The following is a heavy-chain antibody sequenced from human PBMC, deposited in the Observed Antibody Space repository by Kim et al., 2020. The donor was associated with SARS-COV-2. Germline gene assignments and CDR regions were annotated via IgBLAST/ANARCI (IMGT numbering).Heavy chain of an antibody. Sequence: SETLSLTCAVYGGSFSGYYWSWIRQPPGKGLEWIGEINHSGSTNYNPSLKSRVTISVDTSKNQFSLKLSSVTAADTAVYYCATRYRAGVGATVYYFDYWGQGTLVTVSS. CDR2: INHSGST. CDR3: ATRYRAGVGATVYYFDY. V-gene: IGHV4-34*01. D-gene: IGHD1-26*01. CDR1: GGSFSGYY. J-gene: IGHJ4*02.